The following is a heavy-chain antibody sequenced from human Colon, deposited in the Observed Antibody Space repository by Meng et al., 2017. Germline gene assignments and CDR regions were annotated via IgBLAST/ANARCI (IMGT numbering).Heavy chain of an antibody. CDR3: VRDSGGNWFDL. CDR2: VSDDGSNK. CDR1: GFAFSFSA. V-gene: IGHV3-30*03. D-gene: IGHD3-10*01. Sequence: HLVKSGRGVVQPVRSLRLSCAASGFAFSFSAMHCVRQAPGKGLQWVARVSDDGSNKHYTDSVKGRFTISSDNSKNTLYLQMNSLRVEDTAVYYCVRDSGGNWFDLWGQGTLVTVSS. J-gene: IGHJ5*02.